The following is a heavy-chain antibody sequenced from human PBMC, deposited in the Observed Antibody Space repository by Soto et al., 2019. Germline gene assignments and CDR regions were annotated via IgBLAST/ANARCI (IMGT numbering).Heavy chain of an antibody. Sequence: PGGSLRLSCAASGFTFSSYAMHWVRQAPGKGLEWVAVISYDGSNKYYADSVKGRFTISRDNSKSTLYLQMNSLRAEDTAVYYCARVSITMVRGVIITSPLEYYYVMDVWGQGTTVTVSS. V-gene: IGHV3-30-3*01. CDR2: ISYDGSNK. D-gene: IGHD3-10*01. J-gene: IGHJ6*02. CDR3: ARVSITMVRGVIITSPLEYYYVMDV. CDR1: GFTFSSYA.